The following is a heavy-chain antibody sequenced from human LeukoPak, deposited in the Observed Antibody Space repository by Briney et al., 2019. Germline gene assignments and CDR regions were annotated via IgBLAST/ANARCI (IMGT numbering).Heavy chain of an antibody. CDR3: ARAHYSDSSAYYSPFDY. D-gene: IGHD3-22*01. CDR2: ISYDGSNK. J-gene: IGHJ4*02. Sequence: GRSLRLSCAASGFTLSTYAMHWVRQAPGKGLEWVALISYDGSNKYYADSVKGRFTVSRDNSKDTLYLQLNSLRAEDTAVYYCARAHYSDSSAYYSPFDYWGQGTLVTVSS. V-gene: IGHV3-30-3*01. CDR1: GFTLSTYA.